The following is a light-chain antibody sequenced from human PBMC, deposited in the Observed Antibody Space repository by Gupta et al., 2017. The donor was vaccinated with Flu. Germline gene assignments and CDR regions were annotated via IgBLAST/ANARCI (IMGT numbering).Light chain of an antibody. V-gene: IGLV2-23*01. Sequence: QSALTQPASVSGSPGQSITISCTGTSSDVGSYNLVSWYQQHPGKAPKLMIYEGSKRPSGVSNRFSGSKSGNTASLTISGLQAEDEADYYCSSYEGSSTFWVFGTGTKLTVI. CDR1: SSDVGSYNL. CDR2: EGS. J-gene: IGLJ1*01. CDR3: SSYEGSSTFWV.